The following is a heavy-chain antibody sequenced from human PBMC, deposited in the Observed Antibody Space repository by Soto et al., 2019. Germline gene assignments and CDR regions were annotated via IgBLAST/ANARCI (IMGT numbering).Heavy chain of an antibody. CDR3: AREGSALWYSSSGGNFDY. Sequence: QVQLVQSGAEVKKPGSSVKVSCKASGGTFSSYAISWVRQAPGQGLEWMGGIIPIFGTANYAQKFQGRVTITADESTSTAYMELSSLRSEDTAVYYCAREGSALWYSSSGGNFDYWGQGTLVTVSS. V-gene: IGHV1-69*12. J-gene: IGHJ4*02. CDR1: GGTFSSYA. CDR2: IIPIFGTA. D-gene: IGHD6-13*01.